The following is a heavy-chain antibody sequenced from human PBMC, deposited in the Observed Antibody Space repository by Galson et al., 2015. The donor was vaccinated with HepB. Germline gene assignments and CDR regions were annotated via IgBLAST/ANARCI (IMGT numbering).Heavy chain of an antibody. D-gene: IGHD3-10*01. V-gene: IGHV3-23*01. J-gene: IGHJ3*02. Sequence: SLRLSCAASGFIFSNYAMSWVRQAPGKGLEWVSTIGDSGGSKYYADSVKGRFTISRDNSKNTLYLQMSSLRAEDTAVYYCAKDPRYRFGQLLGAFDIWGQGTMVTVSS. CDR1: GFIFSNYA. CDR3: AKDPRYRFGQLLGAFDI. CDR2: IGDSGGSK.